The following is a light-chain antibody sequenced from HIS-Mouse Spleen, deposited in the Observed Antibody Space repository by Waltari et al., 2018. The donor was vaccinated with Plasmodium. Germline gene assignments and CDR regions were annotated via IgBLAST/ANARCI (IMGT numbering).Light chain of an antibody. CDR2: KDS. Sequence: SYELTQPSSVSVSPGQTARITCSGDVLAKKYARWFQQKPGQAPVLVIYKDSERPSGIPERFSGSSSVTTVTLTISGAQVEDEADYYCNSRDSSGTHGVFGGGTKLTVL. CDR3: NSRDSSGTHGV. CDR1: VLAKKY. V-gene: IGLV3-27*01. J-gene: IGLJ2*01.